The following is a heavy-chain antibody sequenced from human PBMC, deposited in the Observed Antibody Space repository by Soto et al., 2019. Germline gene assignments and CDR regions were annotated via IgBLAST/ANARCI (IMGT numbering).Heavy chain of an antibody. CDR2: IYYSGST. CDR1: GGSISSYY. J-gene: IGHJ6*03. Sequence: QVQLQESGPGLVKPSETLSLTCTVSGGSISSYYWSWIRQPPGKGLEWIGYIYYSGSTNYNPSLKSRVTISVDTSKNQFSLKLSPVTAADTAVYYCARRGGDFWSGYYGPDYYYYYYMDVWGKGTTVTVSS. CDR3: ARRGGDFWSGYYGPDYYYYYYMDV. D-gene: IGHD3-3*01. V-gene: IGHV4-59*08.